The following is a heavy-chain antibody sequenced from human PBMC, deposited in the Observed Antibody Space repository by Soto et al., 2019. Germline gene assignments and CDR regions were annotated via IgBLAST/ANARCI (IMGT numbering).Heavy chain of an antibody. D-gene: IGHD3-22*01. J-gene: IGHJ5*02. CDR1: GGTFSSYA. CDR2: IIPIFGTA. V-gene: IGHV1-69*12. Sequence: QVQLVQSGAEVKKPGSSVKVSCKASGGTFSSYAITWVRQAPGQGLEWMGGIIPIFGTANYAQKFQGRVTIAANASTSTAYMALSSPRSEDMAVYYCARDRGTSSGYFPYCFAPWRQGTLVTVS. CDR3: ARDRGTSSGYFPYCFAP.